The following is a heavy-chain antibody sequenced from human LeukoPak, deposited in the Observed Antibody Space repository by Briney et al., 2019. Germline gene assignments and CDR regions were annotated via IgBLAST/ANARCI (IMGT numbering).Heavy chain of an antibody. D-gene: IGHD2-2*02. J-gene: IGHJ4*02. V-gene: IGHV1-69*13. CDR1: GGTFSSYA. CDR3: ARLIRPPYCSSTSCYMSDY. Sequence: SVKVSCKASGGTFSSYAISWVRQAPGQGLEWMGGIIPIFGTANYAQKFQGRVTITADESTSTAYMELSSLRSEDTAVYYCARLIRPPYCSSTSCYMSDYWGQGTLVTVSS. CDR2: IIPIFGTA.